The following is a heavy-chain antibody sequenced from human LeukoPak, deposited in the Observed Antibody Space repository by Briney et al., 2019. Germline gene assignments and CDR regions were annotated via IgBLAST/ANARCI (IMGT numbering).Heavy chain of an antibody. Sequence: SETLSLTRTHPRGSISIYHWSSLRQPPAKGLEWIGYIYYTGSTNYNPSTTYNPSLKSRVTISVDTSKNQFSLNLSSVTAADTAIYYCARITKRRDGYPHTYNFDYWGQGTLVTVSS. CDR2: IYYTGST. J-gene: IGHJ4*02. CDR1: RGSISIYH. CDR3: ARITKRRDGYPHTYNFDY. D-gene: IGHD5-24*01. V-gene: IGHV4-59*01.